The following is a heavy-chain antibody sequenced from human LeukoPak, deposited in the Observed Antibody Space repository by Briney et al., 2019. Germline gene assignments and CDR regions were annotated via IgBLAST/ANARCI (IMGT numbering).Heavy chain of an antibody. CDR3: ASSPAYSSSWYAIDN. Sequence: GGSLRLSCAASGFTFSNYDMHWVRQAPGKGLEWVSGIGTAVDTYYPASVKGRFTISRENAKNSLYLQMNSLSAGDTAVYYCASSPAYSSSWYAIDNWGQGALVTVSS. CDR1: GFTFSNYD. D-gene: IGHD6-13*01. CDR2: IGTAVDT. J-gene: IGHJ4*02. V-gene: IGHV3-13*01.